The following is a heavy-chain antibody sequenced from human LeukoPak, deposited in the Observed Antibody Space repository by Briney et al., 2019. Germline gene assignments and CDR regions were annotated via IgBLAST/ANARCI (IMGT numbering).Heavy chain of an antibody. CDR2: INPNSGGT. J-gene: IGHJ4*02. CDR1: GYTFTGYY. CDR3: ARGRHYDYVWGSYRSLPRDY. Sequence: ASVKVSCKASGYTFTGYYMHWVRQAPGQGLEWMGWINPNSGGTNYAQKFQGRVTMTRDTSISTAYMELSRLRSDDTAVYYCARGRHYDYVWGSYRSLPRDYWGQGTLVTVSS. D-gene: IGHD3-16*02. V-gene: IGHV1-2*02.